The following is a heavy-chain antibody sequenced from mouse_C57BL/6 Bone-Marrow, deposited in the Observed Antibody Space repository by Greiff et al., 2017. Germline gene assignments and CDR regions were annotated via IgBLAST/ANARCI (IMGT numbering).Heavy chain of an antibody. D-gene: IGHD2-1*01. Sequence: VQLQQSGAELVKPGASVKLSCTASGFNIKDYYMHWVKQRTEQGLEWIGRIDPEDGETKYDPKFKGKATLTADTSSNTAYLQLSSLTSEDTAFYCCARRYYGNYSWFAYWGQGTLVTVSA. CDR3: ARRYYGNYSWFAY. CDR2: IDPEDGET. J-gene: IGHJ3*01. CDR1: GFNIKDYY. V-gene: IGHV14-2*01.